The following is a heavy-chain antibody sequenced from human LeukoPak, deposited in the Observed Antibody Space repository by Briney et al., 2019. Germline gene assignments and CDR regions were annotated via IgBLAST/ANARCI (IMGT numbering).Heavy chain of an antibody. Sequence: GGSLRLSCAASGFTFSSYAMSWVRQAPGKGLEWVSAISGSGGSTYYGDSVKGRFTISRDNSKNTLYLQINSLRDEDTGVYYCARTSSTIFSGDYYYYYYGMDVWGQGTTVTVSS. J-gene: IGHJ6*02. D-gene: IGHD2-2*01. CDR2: ISGSGGST. V-gene: IGHV3-23*01. CDR1: GFTFSSYA. CDR3: ARTSSTIFSGDYYYYYYGMDV.